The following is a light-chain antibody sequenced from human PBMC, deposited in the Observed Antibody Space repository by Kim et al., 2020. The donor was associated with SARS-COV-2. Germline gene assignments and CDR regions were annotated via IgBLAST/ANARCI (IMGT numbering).Light chain of an antibody. CDR3: QQRNIWPLT. J-gene: IGKJ4*01. CDR2: DAS. Sequence: SVSPAESATLSCRASQSVSSSLAWYQQKPGQAPRLLIYDASNRAAGIPARFSGSGSGTDFTLTISSLEPEDFAVYYCQQRNIWPLTFGGGTKLEI. V-gene: IGKV3-11*01. CDR1: QSVSSS.